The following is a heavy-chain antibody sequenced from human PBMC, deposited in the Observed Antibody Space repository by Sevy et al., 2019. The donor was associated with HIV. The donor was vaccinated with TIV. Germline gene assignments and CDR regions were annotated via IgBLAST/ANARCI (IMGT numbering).Heavy chain of an antibody. Sequence: GGSLRLSCVTSGFSFSSYSMNWVRQAPGKGLEWVSYISSSSGTIRYADSVKGRLTISRDNAKNSLLLQMNSLGAEDTAVYYCARDDHWAFDYWGQGALVTVSS. CDR2: ISSSSGTI. CDR1: GFSFSSYS. CDR3: ARDDHWAFDY. J-gene: IGHJ4*02. D-gene: IGHD7-27*01. V-gene: IGHV3-48*01.